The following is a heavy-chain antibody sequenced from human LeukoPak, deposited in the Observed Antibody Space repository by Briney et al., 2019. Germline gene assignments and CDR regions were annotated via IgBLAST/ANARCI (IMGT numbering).Heavy chain of an antibody. CDR2: IYPGDSDS. J-gene: IGHJ4*02. D-gene: IGHD3-10*01. V-gene: IGHV5-51*01. Sequence: GESLQISCEGSGYIFTTYWILWVRQMPGKGLEWMGIIYPGDSDSRYSPSFQGQVTISADKSVSTAYLQWSSLKASDTAMYYCARVGAGSYYPVKYYFDYWGQGTLVTVSS. CDR3: ARVGAGSYYPVKYYFDY. CDR1: GYIFTTYW.